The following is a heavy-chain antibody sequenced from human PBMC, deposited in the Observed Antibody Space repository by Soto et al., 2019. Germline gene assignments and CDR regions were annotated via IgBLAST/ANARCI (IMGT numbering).Heavy chain of an antibody. CDR1: GFTFSSYE. CDR2: ISSSGSTI. J-gene: IGHJ4*02. CDR3: ARVNMDIVATEYYFDH. D-gene: IGHD5-12*01. V-gene: IGHV3-48*03. Sequence: GGSLRLSCAASGFTFSSYEMNWVRQAPGKGLEWVSYISSSGSTIYYADSVKGRFTISRANAKNSLYLQMNSLRDEDTAVYYCARVNMDIVATEYYFDHWGQGTLVTVSS.